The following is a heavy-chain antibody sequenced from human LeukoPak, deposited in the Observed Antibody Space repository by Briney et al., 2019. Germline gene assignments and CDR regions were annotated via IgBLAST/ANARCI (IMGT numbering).Heavy chain of an antibody. D-gene: IGHD3-16*02. CDR3: ARVGGGGYDYVWGSYRYEYSDY. Sequence: ASVKVSCKASGYTFTSYGISWVRQAPGQGLEWMGWINTNTGNPTYYQGFTGRVVFSLDTSVSTAYLQISSLKAEDTAVYYCARVGGGGYDYVWGSYRYEYSDYWGQGTLVTVSS. J-gene: IGHJ4*02. CDR1: GYTFTSYG. V-gene: IGHV7-4-1*02. CDR2: INTNTGNP.